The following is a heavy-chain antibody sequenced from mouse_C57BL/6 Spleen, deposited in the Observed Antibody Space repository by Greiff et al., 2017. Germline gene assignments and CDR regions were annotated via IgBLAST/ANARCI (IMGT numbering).Heavy chain of an antibody. J-gene: IGHJ1*03. CDR1: GYTFTSYW. CDR3: AREFITTVVSNWYFDV. V-gene: IGHV1-64*01. D-gene: IGHD1-1*01. Sequence: VQLQQPGAELVKPGASVKLSCKASGYTFTSYWMHWVKQRPGQGLEWIGMIHPNSGSTNYNEKFKSKATLTVDKSSSTAYMQLSSLTSEDSAVYYCAREFITTVVSNWYFDVWGTGTTVTVSS. CDR2: IHPNSGST.